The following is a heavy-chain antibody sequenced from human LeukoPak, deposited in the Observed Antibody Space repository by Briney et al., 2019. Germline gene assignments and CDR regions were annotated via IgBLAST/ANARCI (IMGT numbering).Heavy chain of an antibody. J-gene: IGHJ4*02. CDR1: GGSFSGYY. CDR3: AADIESSGKPSDY. Sequence: PSETLSLTCAVYGGSFSGYYWSWIRQPPGKGLEWIGEINHSGSTNYNPSLKSRVTISVDTSKNQFSLKLSSVTAADAAVYYCAADIESSGKPSDYWGQGTLVTVSS. CDR2: INHSGST. D-gene: IGHD1-26*01. V-gene: IGHV4-34*01.